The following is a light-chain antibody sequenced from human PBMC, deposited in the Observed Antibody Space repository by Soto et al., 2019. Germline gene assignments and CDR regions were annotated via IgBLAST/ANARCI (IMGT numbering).Light chain of an antibody. CDR1: SSDVGGYNY. CDR3: SSYTRSSTVV. CDR2: DVS. J-gene: IGLJ2*01. V-gene: IGLV2-14*01. Sequence: QSVLTQPASVSGSPGQSITISCTGTSSDVGGYNYVSWYQQHPGKAPKLMIYDVSNWPSGVSNRFSGSKSGNTASLTISGLQAEDEADYYCSSYTRSSTVVFGGGTKLTVL.